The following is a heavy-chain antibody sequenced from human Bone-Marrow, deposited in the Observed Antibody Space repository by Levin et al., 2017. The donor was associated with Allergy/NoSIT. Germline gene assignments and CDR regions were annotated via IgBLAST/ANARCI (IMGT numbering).Heavy chain of an antibody. D-gene: IGHD6-6*01. V-gene: IGHV4-38-2*02. CDR1: GYSISSGYY. CDR3: AREAPYSSSSLDY. CDR2: IYRSGTT. J-gene: IGHJ4*02. Sequence: SQTLSLTCAVSGYSISSGYYWVWIRQPPGKGLEWIASIYRSGTTYYNPSLKSRVTISVDTSKNQFSLRLTSVTAADTAVYYCAREAPYSSSSLDYWGQGTLVTVSS.